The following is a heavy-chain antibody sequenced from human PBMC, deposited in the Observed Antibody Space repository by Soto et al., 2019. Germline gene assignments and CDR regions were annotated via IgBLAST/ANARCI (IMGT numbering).Heavy chain of an antibody. CDR3: ARDVFQEDV. Sequence: QVQLVESGGGVVQPGRSLRLSCAASGFTFSSYAMHWVRQAPGKGLEWVAAILSDGSNKWYVDSVKGRFTISRDNSKNTLYLQMNSLRAEDTAVYYCARDVFQEDVWGQGTTVTVSS. CDR1: GFTFSSYA. CDR2: ILSDGSNK. J-gene: IGHJ6*02. V-gene: IGHV3-30-3*01.